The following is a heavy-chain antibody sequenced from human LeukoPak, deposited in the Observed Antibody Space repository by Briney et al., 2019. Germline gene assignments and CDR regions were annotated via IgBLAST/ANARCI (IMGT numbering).Heavy chain of an antibody. Sequence: SETLSLTCTVSGGSISSYYWSWIRQPPGKGLEWIGYIYYSGSTNYNPSLKSRVTISVDTSKNQFSLKLSSVTAADTAAYYCASRGIAAAGNNWFDPWGQGTLVTVSS. V-gene: IGHV4-59*01. CDR2: IYYSGST. CDR3: ASRGIAAAGNNWFDP. CDR1: GGSISSYY. J-gene: IGHJ5*02. D-gene: IGHD6-13*01.